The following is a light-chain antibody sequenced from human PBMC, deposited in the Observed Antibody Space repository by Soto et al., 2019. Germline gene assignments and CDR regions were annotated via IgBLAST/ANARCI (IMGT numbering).Light chain of an antibody. Sequence: QSALTQSPSASGSPGQSVTISCTGTKNDIGVYDFVSWYQHHPGKAPRLIIYEVVQRPSGVPDGFSGSKSGNTASLIVSGLQAADEADYFCKSYAGSNTYVFGSGTKV. CDR1: KNDIGVYDF. V-gene: IGLV2-8*01. CDR2: EVV. J-gene: IGLJ1*01. CDR3: KSYAGSNTYV.